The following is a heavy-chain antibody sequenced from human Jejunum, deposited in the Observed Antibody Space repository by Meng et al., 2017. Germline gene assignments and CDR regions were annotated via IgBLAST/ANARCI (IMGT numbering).Heavy chain of an antibody. Sequence: QGQPQESGPGLVRPSETLSLPCTVSGDSVSSDNYYWSWIRQPPGKGLEWIGYVYYSGHTDCNPSLKSRLSISIDTSKNHFSLKLSSVTAADTAVYYCARTPLYSGSYYFDPWGQGALVTVSS. J-gene: IGHJ4*02. D-gene: IGHD1-26*01. V-gene: IGHV4-61*03. CDR1: GDSVSSDNYY. CDR3: ARTPLYSGSYYFDP. CDR2: VYYSGHT.